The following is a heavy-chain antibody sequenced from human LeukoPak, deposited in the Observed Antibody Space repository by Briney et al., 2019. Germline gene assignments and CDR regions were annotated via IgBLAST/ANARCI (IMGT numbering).Heavy chain of an antibody. CDR2: TSTTVGT. CDR3: AGGYGSGTYSA. J-gene: IGHJ5*02. V-gene: IGHV4-4*07. D-gene: IGHD3-10*01. Sequence: SETLSLTCIVSGASITSYYWSWIRQPAGKGLEWLGRTSTTVGTYYSPSLKSRVTMSIDTSKSQFSLRLTSVTAGDTAVYFCAGGYGSGTYSAWGQGTLVTVSS. CDR1: GASITSYY.